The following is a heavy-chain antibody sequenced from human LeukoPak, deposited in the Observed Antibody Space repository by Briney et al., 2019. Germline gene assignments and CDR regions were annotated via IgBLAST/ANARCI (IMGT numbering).Heavy chain of an antibody. CDR2: ISYDGSNK. Sequence: GGSLRLSCAASGFTFSSYGMHWVRQAPGKGLEWVAVISYDGSNKYYADSVKGRFTISRDNSKNTLYLQMNSLRAEDTAVYYCAKDLYGGNAFDYRGQGTLVTVSS. CDR3: AKDLYGGNAFDY. V-gene: IGHV3-30*18. J-gene: IGHJ4*02. CDR1: GFTFSSYG. D-gene: IGHD4-23*01.